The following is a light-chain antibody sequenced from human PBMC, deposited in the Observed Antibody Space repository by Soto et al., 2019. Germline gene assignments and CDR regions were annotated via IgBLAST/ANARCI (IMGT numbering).Light chain of an antibody. V-gene: IGKV3-20*01. CDR2: DPP. Sequence: EIVLTQSPGTLSLSPGERATLSCRASQTVRNNYLACYQQKPGQAPRLLIYDPPSRATGSPDRFSGGGSGTDFTPTISRLEPEDFAVYYCQPFSSYPLTFGGGTKVDI. CDR1: QTVRNNY. J-gene: IGKJ4*01. CDR3: QPFSSYPLT.